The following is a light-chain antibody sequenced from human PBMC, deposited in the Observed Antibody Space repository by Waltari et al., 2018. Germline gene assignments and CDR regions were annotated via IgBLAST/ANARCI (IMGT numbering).Light chain of an antibody. CDR3: QQRKFWPPIT. CDR2: DAS. J-gene: IGKJ5*01. Sequence: EVVLTQSPATLSLSHGERATLSCRASQSVSNYLAWYQQKPGQAPRLLIYDASNRATGIPARFSGSGSGTDFTLTISSLEPEDFAVYFCQQRKFWPPITIGQGTRLESK. V-gene: IGKV3-11*01. CDR1: QSVSNY.